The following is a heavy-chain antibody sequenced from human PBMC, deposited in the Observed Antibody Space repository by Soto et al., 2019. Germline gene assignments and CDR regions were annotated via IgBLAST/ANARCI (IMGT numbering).Heavy chain of an antibody. CDR2: IRSKPNNYAT. D-gene: IGHD6-19*01. V-gene: IGHV3-73*01. J-gene: IGHJ4*02. CDR1: GFSFSDSA. Sequence: GGSLRLSCVASGFSFSDSAMHWVRQASGKGLQWVGRIRSKPNNYATAYDESVKGRFTISRDDSKNTAYLQMNSLKTEDTAVYYCTRHAVDYWGQGTLVTVSS. CDR3: TRHAVDY.